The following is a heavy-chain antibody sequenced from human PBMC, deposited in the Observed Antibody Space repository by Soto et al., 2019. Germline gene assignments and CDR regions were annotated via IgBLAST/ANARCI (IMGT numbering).Heavy chain of an antibody. CDR3: ARGYSTYYYYMDV. V-gene: IGHV4-34*01. D-gene: IGHD6-13*01. Sequence: SETLSLTCAVYGGSFSGYYWSWIRQPPGKGLEWIGEINHSGSTNYNPSLKSRVTISVDTSKNQFSLKLSSVTAADTAVYYCARGYSTYYYYMDVWGKGTTVTVSS. CDR2: INHSGST. J-gene: IGHJ6*03. CDR1: GGSFSGYY.